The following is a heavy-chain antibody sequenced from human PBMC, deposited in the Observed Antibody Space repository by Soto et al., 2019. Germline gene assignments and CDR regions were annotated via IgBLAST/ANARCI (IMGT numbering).Heavy chain of an antibody. V-gene: IGHV1-69*10. CDR3: ARDLYCSSTSCYDGFFVMDY. D-gene: IGHD2-2*01. CDR1: GGTFSSYA. J-gene: IGHJ4*02. Sequence: SVKIDCKASGGTFSSYAMSGVRQAPGQGLEWMGGIIPIFGIANYAQKFQGRVTITADKSTSTAYMELSSLRSEDTAVYYCARDLYCSSTSCYDGFFVMDYWGQGTLVTVSS. CDR2: IIPIFGIA.